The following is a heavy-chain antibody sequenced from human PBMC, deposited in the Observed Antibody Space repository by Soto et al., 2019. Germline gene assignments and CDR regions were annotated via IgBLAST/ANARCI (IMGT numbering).Heavy chain of an antibody. J-gene: IGHJ6*02. CDR1: GNSFTPYW. V-gene: IGHV5-10-1*01. CDR3: ARQRYSSSTSCRKLNYFYYGMDV. CDR2: VDATVTFT. Sequence: GASKKISSKASGNSFTPYWKCWVRPMAEKRLEWLGRVDATVTFTNSSQSFQSHVTISAVTSISTAYLQWSSLTASATAMYYCARQRYSSSTSCRKLNYFYYGMDVWGQGTTVTVSS. D-gene: IGHD2-2*01.